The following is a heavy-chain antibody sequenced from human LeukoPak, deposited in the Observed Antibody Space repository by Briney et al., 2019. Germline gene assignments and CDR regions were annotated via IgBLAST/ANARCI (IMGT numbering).Heavy chain of an antibody. V-gene: IGHV4-31*03. Sequence: SETLSLTCTVSGGSISSGGYYWSWIRQHPGKGLEWIGYIYYSGSTYYNPSLKSRVTISVDMSKNQFSLKLSSVTAADTAVYYCARELPYYFDYWGQGTLVTVSS. CDR3: ARELPYYFDY. J-gene: IGHJ4*02. D-gene: IGHD1-26*01. CDR2: IYYSGST. CDR1: GGSISSGGYY.